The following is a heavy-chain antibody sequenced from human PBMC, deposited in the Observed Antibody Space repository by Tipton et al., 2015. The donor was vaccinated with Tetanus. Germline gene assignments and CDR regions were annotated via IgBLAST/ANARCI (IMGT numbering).Heavy chain of an antibody. CDR2: IYQTDST. D-gene: IGHD5-12*01. J-gene: IGHJ4*02. CDR1: GGSSSSFY. CDR3: VRGRGLGAYSFGFEY. Sequence: GLVKPSETLSLTCAVYGGSSSSFYWSWIRQPPGQGLEWLGYIYQTDSTYYDPSFRSRLTLSLRRSKNQVSLKLSSVTAADTAVYYCVRGRGLGAYSFGFEYWGQGALVTVSS. V-gene: IGHV4-30-2*01.